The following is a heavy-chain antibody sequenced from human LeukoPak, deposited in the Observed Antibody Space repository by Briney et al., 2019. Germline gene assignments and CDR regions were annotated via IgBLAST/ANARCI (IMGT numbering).Heavy chain of an antibody. V-gene: IGHV3-23*01. CDR1: GFTFSNYA. Sequence: GGSLRLSCAASGFTFSNYAVSWVRQAPGKGLEWVSGISGSGGRTFYADSVKGRFTISRDNSKNTLYLQMNSLRVEDTAVYYCAKDPRNGYNPNWFDPWGQETLVTVSS. CDR3: AKDPRNGYNPNWFDP. D-gene: IGHD5-24*01. J-gene: IGHJ5*02. CDR2: ISGSGGRT.